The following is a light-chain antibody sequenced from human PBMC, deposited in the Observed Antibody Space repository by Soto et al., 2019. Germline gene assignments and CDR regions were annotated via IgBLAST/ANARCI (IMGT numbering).Light chain of an antibody. Sequence: EMVMTQSPVTLSVSPGERANLSCRASQSVNSKLAWYQQKPGQAPRLLIYGASTRAAGIPDRFSGSGSGTDFTLTISSLQSEDFAVYYCQQYDDWPGYTFGQGTKLEIK. V-gene: IGKV3-15*01. J-gene: IGKJ2*01. CDR1: QSVNSK. CDR3: QQYDDWPGYT. CDR2: GAS.